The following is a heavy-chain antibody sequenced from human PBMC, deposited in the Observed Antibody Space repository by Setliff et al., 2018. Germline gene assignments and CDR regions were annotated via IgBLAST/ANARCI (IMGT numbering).Heavy chain of an antibody. V-gene: IGHV3-33*08. CDR2: IWDDGVKK. D-gene: IGHD2-15*01. Sequence: GESLKISCAASGFTFSTYRMHWVRQAPGKGLEWVAVIWDDGVKKYHADSVKGRFTISRDNSKNTLYLQMNSLRPEDTAVYYCARTCSGSGCYAGLESWGQGTPVTVSS. CDR1: GFTFSTYR. CDR3: ARTCSGSGCYAGLES. J-gene: IGHJ4*02.